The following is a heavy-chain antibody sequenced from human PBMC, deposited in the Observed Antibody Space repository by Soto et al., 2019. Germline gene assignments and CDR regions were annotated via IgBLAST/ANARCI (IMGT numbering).Heavy chain of an antibody. CDR1: GYRFTNYW. CDR3: ARLHGAATGPDY. V-gene: IGHV5-51*01. CDR2: IYPGDSDT. J-gene: IGHJ4*02. D-gene: IGHD1-1*01. Sequence: LGESLKISCKGSGYRFTNYWIGWVRQMPGKGLEWMGIIYPGDSDTRYSPSFQGQVTMSADKSISTAYLRWSSLKASDTAMYYCARLHGAATGPDYWGQGTLVTVSS.